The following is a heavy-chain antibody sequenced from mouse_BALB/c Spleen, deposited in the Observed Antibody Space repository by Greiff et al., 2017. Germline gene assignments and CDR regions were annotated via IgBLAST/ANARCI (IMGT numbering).Heavy chain of an antibody. Sequence: VKLQQSGAELVRPGSSVKISCKASGYAFSSYWMNWVKQRPGQGLEWIGQIYPGDGDTNYNGKFKGKATLTADKSSSTAYMQLSSLTSEDSAVYFCAREVITPLAMDYWGQGTSVTVSS. V-gene: IGHV1-80*01. CDR2: IYPGDGDT. J-gene: IGHJ4*01. CDR1: GYAFSSYW. D-gene: IGHD2-4*01. CDR3: AREVITPLAMDY.